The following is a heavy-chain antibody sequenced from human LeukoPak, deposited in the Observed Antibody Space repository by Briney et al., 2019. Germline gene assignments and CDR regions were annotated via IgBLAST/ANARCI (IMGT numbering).Heavy chain of an antibody. Sequence: GGSLRLSCVVSGFIASSNYMSWVRQAPGKGLEWISLIYSGGTTYYADSVMGRFTNSRDNSKTTLFLQMNSLKAEDTAVYYCATGGRSGVALEQWGQGTLVTVSS. CDR2: IYSGGTT. CDR3: ATGGRSGVALEQ. J-gene: IGHJ4*02. D-gene: IGHD1/OR15-1a*01. CDR1: GFIASSNY. V-gene: IGHV3-53*01.